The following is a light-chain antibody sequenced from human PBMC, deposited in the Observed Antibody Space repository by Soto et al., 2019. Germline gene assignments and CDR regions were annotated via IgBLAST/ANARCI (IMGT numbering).Light chain of an antibody. CDR3: QQYNNWPPDRT. J-gene: IGKJ1*01. Sequence: EIVMTQSPATLSVSPGERATVSCWASQSVGSNLAWYQQKPGQAPRLVIYGASTRATGSPARFSGSGSGTEFTLTISSLQSEDFAIYFCQQYNNWPPDRTFGQGTKVEIK. CDR2: GAS. V-gene: IGKV3-15*01. CDR1: QSVGSN.